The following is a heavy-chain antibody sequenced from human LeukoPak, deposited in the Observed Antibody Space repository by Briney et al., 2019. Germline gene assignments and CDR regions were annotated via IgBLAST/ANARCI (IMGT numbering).Heavy chain of an antibody. J-gene: IGHJ4*02. CDR1: GFTFSSYS. CDR2: ISSSSSYI. D-gene: IGHD3-22*01. Sequence: PGGSLRLSCAASGFTFSSYSMNWVRQAPGKGLEWVSSISSSSSYIYYADSVKGRFTISRDNAKNSLYLQVNSLRAEDTAVYYCAIDLYDSSGLDYWGQRTLVTVSS. CDR3: AIDLYDSSGLDY. V-gene: IGHV3-21*01.